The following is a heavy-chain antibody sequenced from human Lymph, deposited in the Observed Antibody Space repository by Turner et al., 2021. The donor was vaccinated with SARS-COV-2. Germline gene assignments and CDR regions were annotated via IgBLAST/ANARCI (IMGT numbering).Heavy chain of an antibody. Sequence: QVQLVQSGAEVKKPGASVTVPCKASGYTFTGYYMHWVRQAPGQGLECMGWINPNSGGTNDAQKFQGRVTMTRDTSISTAYMELSRLRSDDTAVYYCARSRDLQSMVRGVDPFDYWGQGTLVTVSS. D-gene: IGHD3-10*01. CDR2: INPNSGGT. CDR1: GYTFTGYY. V-gene: IGHV1-2*02. J-gene: IGHJ4*02. CDR3: ARSRDLQSMVRGVDPFDY.